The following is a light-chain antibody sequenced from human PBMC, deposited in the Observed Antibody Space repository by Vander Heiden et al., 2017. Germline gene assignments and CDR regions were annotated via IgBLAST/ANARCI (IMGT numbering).Light chain of an antibody. CDR1: SGSIASNY. J-gene: IGLJ3*02. CDR3: QSYDSSNLNWV. CDR2: EDN. V-gene: IGLV6-57*01. Sequence: NFMLTHPPSVSESPGKTVTISCTRSSGSIASNYVQWYQQRPGSSPTTVIYEDNQRPAGVPDRFSGSIDSSSNSAALTISGLKTEDEADYYCQSYDSSNLNWVFGGGTKLTVL.